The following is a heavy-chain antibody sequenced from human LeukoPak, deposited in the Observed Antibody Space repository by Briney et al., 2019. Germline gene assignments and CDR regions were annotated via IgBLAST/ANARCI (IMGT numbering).Heavy chain of an antibody. D-gene: IGHD3-22*01. CDR3: ARPNTYYYDSSGYYFSDAFDI. V-gene: IGHV4-38-2*01. Sequence: ASETLSLTCAVSGYSISSGYYWGWIRQPPGKGLEWIGSIHHSGSTYYNPSLKSRVTISVDTSKNQFSLKLSSVTAADTAVYYCARPNTYYYDSSGYYFSDAFDIWGQGTMVTVSS. J-gene: IGHJ3*02. CDR1: GYSISSGYY. CDR2: IHHSGST.